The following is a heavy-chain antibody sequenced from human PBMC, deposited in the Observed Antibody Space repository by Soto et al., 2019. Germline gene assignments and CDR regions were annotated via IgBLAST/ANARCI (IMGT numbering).Heavy chain of an antibody. V-gene: IGHV4-30-4*01. CDR1: GGSISSGDYY. CDR3: AREPTYYDFWSGSYGMDV. Sequence: SETLSLTCTVSGGSISSGDYYWSWIRQPPGKGLEWIGYIYYSGSTYYNPSLKSRVTISVDTSKNQFSLKLSSVTAADTAVYYCAREPTYYDFWSGSYGMDVWGRGTTVTVS. D-gene: IGHD3-3*01. J-gene: IGHJ6*02. CDR2: IYYSGST.